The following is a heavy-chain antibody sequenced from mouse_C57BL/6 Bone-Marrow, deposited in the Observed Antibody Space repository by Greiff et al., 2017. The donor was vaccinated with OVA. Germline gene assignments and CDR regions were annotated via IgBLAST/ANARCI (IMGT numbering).Heavy chain of an antibody. CDR1: GYTFTEYY. D-gene: IGHD4-1*02. Sequence: QVQLQQSGAELGKPGASVKLSCKASGYTFTEYYIHWVKQRSGQGLEWIGWVYPGSGRIKYNEKFKDKATLTADKSSSTVYMELSRLTSEDSAVYFWARHVPQLGGYYFDYWGQGTTLTVSS. CDR2: VYPGSGRI. V-gene: IGHV1-62-2*01. J-gene: IGHJ2*01. CDR3: ARHVPQLGGYYFDY.